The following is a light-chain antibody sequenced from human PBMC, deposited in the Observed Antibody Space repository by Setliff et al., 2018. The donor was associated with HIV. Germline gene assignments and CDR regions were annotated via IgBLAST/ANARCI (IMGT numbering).Light chain of an antibody. CDR1: SSDIGNYNF. V-gene: IGLV2-23*02. CDR2: EVS. J-gene: IGLJ1*01. Sequence: LTQPASVSGSPGQSITISCTGASSDIGNYNFVSWYQQHPGKAPKVVICEVSKRPSGVSSRFSGSKSGNTASLTISGLQAEDEADYYCCSYAGSTAFYGFGTGTKV. CDR3: CSYAGSTAFYG.